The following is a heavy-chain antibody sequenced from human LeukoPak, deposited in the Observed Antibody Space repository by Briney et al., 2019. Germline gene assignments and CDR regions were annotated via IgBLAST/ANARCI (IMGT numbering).Heavy chain of an antibody. V-gene: IGHV3-33*06. CDR2: IWYDGSNK. D-gene: IGHD2-2*01. CDR1: GFTFSSYS. Sequence: GGSLRLSCAASGFTFSSYSMNWVRQAPGKGLEWVAVIWYDGSNKYYADSVKGRFTISRDNSKNTLYLQMNSLRAEDTAVYYCAKASGYCSSTSCYLFDYWGQGTLVTVSS. CDR3: AKASGYCSSTSCYLFDY. J-gene: IGHJ4*02.